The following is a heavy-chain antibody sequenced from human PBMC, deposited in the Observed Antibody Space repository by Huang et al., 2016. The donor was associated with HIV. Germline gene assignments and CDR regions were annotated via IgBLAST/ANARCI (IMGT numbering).Heavy chain of an antibody. CDR1: GFTFSRYG. V-gene: IGHV3-30*18. CDR2: ISYDGSNK. J-gene: IGHJ4*02. D-gene: IGHD6-13*01. CDR3: AKDRLSATGSSYFDY. Sequence: QVHLVESGGGVVQPGRSLRLSCAASGFTFSRYGRHWVRQAPDKGLEWVAVISYDGSNKDYADSVKGRFTISRDNSKNTLYLEMNSLRDEDTAVYYCAKDRLSATGSSYFDYWGQGTLVTVSS.